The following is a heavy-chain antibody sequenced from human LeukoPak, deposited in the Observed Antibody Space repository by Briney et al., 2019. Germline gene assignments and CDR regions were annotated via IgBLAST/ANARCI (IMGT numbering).Heavy chain of an antibody. CDR1: GGSISSYY. CDR3: ARVRHYCSSTSCYSNWFDP. J-gene: IGHJ5*02. CDR2: IYYSGST. D-gene: IGHD2-2*01. V-gene: IGHV4-59*08. Sequence: SETLSLTCTVSGGSISSYYWSWIRQPPGKGLEWIGYIYYSGSTNYNPSLKSRLTISVDTSKNQFSLKLSSVTAADTAVYYCARVRHYCSSTSCYSNWFDPWGQGTLVTVSS.